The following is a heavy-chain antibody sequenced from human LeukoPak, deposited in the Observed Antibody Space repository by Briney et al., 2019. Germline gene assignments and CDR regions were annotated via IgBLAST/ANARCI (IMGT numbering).Heavy chain of an antibody. CDR1: GGSFSGYY. Sequence: SETLSLACAVYGGSFSGYYWSWIRQPPGKGLEWIGEINHSGSTNYNPSLKSRVTTSVDTSKHQFSLKLSSVTAADTAVYYCAVPPGIAAAGTGFHVYNWFDPGGQGTLVTVSS. J-gene: IGHJ5*02. D-gene: IGHD6-13*01. CDR2: INHSGST. V-gene: IGHV4-34*01. CDR3: AVPPGIAAAGTGFHVYNWFDP.